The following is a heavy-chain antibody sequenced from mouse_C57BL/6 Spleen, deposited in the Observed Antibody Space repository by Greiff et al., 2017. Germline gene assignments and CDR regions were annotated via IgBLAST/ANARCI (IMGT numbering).Heavy chain of an antibody. CDR3: AKTGTTASRGFDY. D-gene: IGHD1-2*01. CDR1: GYSITSGYY. J-gene: IGHJ2*01. V-gene: IGHV3-6*01. CDR2: ISYDGSN. Sequence: VQLQQSGPGLVNPSQSLSLTCSVTGYSITSGYYWNWIRQFPGNKLEWMGYISYDGSNNYNPSLKNRISITRDTSKNQFFLKLNSVTTEDTATYYCAKTGTTASRGFDYWGQGTTLTVSS.